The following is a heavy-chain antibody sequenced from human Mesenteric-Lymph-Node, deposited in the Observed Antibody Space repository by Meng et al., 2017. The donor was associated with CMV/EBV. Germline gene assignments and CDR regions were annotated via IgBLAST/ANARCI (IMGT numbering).Heavy chain of an antibody. CDR2: IYYSGST. CDR3: ARGRIDY. J-gene: IGHJ4*02. CDR1: GGSISSSSYY. Sequence: SETLSLTCTVSGGSISSSSYYWGWIRQPPGKGLEWIGSIYYSGSTYYNPSLKSRVTISVDTSKNQFSLKLSSVTAADTAVYYCARGRIDYWGQGTLVTVSS. V-gene: IGHV4-39*01.